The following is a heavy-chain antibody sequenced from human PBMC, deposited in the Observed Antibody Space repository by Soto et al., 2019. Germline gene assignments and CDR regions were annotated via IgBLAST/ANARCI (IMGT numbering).Heavy chain of an antibody. CDR2: ISVDGSGK. V-gene: IGHV3-30*03. D-gene: IGHD6-19*01. Sequence: QVQLVESGGGVVQPGRSLRLSCEASGSTFDTYGMHWVRQAPGKGLEWVALISVDGSGKHYADSVKGRFTISRDNSRNTLYLQMDSLRAEDTAVYYCGSTDVRGWYFVDYWGHGTLVTVSP. CDR1: GSTFDTYG. J-gene: IGHJ4*01. CDR3: GSTDVRGWYFVDY.